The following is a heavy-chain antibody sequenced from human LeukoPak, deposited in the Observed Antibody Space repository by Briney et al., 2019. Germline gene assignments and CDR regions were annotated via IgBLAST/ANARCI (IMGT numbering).Heavy chain of an antibody. CDR3: AGRKPYYFDY. J-gene: IGHJ4*02. D-gene: IGHD1-14*01. CDR1: GGSISSGDYY. V-gene: IGHV4-30-4*01. CDR2: IYYSGST. Sequence: SETLSLTCTVSGGSISSGDYYWSRIRQPPGKGLEWIGYIYYSGSTYYNPSLKSRVTISVDTSKNQFSLKLSSVTAADTAVYYCAGRKPYYFDYWGQGTLVTVSS.